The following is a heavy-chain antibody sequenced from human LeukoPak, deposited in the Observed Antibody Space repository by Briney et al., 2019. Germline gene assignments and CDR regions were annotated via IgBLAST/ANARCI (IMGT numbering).Heavy chain of an antibody. J-gene: IGHJ4*02. CDR3: AKDREVVPAAISYFDY. V-gene: IGHV3-9*01. CDR2: ISWNSGSI. Sequence: SGRSLRLSCAASGFTFDDYAMHWVRQAPGKGLEWVSGISWNSGSIGYADSVKGRFTISRDNAKNSQYLQMYSLRAEDTALYYCAKDREVVPAAISYFDYWGQGTLVTVSS. CDR1: GFTFDDYA. D-gene: IGHD2-2*01.